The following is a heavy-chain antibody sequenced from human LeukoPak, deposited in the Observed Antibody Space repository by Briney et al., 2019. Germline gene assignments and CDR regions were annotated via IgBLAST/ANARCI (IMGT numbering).Heavy chain of an antibody. CDR1: GGTFSSYA. Sequence: SVKVSCKASGGTFSSYAISRVRQAPGQGLEWMGRIIPIFGIANYAQKFQGRVTITADKSTSTAYMELSSLRSEDTAVYYCARDRGSSGGVFDYWGQGTLVTVSS. CDR2: IIPIFGIA. D-gene: IGHD3-22*01. J-gene: IGHJ4*02. V-gene: IGHV1-69*04. CDR3: ARDRGSSGGVFDY.